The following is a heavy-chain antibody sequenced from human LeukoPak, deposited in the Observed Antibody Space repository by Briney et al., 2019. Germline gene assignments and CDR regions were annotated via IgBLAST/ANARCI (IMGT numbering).Heavy chain of an antibody. Sequence: GGSLRLSCAASGFTFSNAWMSWVRQAPGKGLEWVGRIKSKTDGGTTDYAAPVKGRFTISRDDSKNTLYLQMNSLKTEDTAVYYCTTVAEADCGGDCIDAFDIWGQGTMVTVSS. CDR3: TTVAEADCGGDCIDAFDI. CDR1: GFTFSNAW. J-gene: IGHJ3*02. V-gene: IGHV3-15*01. CDR2: IKSKTDGGTT. D-gene: IGHD2-21*01.